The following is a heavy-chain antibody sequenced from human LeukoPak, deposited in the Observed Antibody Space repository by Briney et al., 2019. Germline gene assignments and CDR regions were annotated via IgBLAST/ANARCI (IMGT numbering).Heavy chain of an antibody. V-gene: IGHV3-23*01. CDR3: AKTVIETTYYDY. CDR1: GFTFSSYA. Sequence: GGSLRLSCAASGFTFSSYAVNWVRQAPGKGLQWVSAISGGGHTTFYADSVKGRFTISRDNSKSTVYLQMNSLRAEDTAVYYCAKTVIETTYYDYWGQGTRVTVSS. J-gene: IGHJ4*02. D-gene: IGHD3-16*02. CDR2: ISGGGHTT.